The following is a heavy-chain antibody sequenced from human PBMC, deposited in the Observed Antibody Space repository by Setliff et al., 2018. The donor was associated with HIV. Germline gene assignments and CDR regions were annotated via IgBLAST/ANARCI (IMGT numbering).Heavy chain of an antibody. CDR3: ARLIAAAGANHYYYYMDV. V-gene: IGHV4-4*07. Sequence: SETLSLTCTVSGGSISGYYWSWIRRPAGKGLEWIGRIYTTGSTNYNPSLKSRVTMSVDTSKNQFSLKLISVTAADTAVYFCARLIAAAGANHYYYYMDVWGKGTPVTVSS. J-gene: IGHJ6*03. D-gene: IGHD6-13*01. CDR1: GGSISGYY. CDR2: IYTTGST.